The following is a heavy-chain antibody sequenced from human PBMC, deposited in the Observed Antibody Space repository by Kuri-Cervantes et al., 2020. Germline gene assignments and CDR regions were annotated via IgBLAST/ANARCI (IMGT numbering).Heavy chain of an antibody. CDR2: IYTSGST. D-gene: IGHD6-19*01. J-gene: IGHJ3*02. Sequence: SETLSLTCTVSGGSISSYYWSWIRQPAGKGLEWIGRIYTSGSTNYNPSLKSRVTMSVDTSKNQFSLQLNSVTPEDTAVYYCARFYSSGWLNVHDAFDIWDQGTMVTVSS. CDR3: ARFYSSGWLNVHDAFDI. V-gene: IGHV4-4*07. CDR1: GGSISSYY.